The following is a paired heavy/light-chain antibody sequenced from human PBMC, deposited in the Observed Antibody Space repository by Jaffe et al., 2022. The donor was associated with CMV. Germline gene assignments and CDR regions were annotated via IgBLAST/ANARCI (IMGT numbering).Heavy chain of an antibody. CDR2: IDPSDSYT. CDR3: ARQNYYYYMDV. V-gene: IGHV5-10-1*03. CDR1: GYSFTSYW. Sequence: EVQLVQSGAEVKKPGESLRISCKGSGYSFTSYWISWVRQMPGKGLEWMGRIDPSDSYTNYSPSFQGHVTISADKSISTAYLQWSSLKASDTAMYYCARQNYYYYMDVWGKGTTVTVSS. J-gene: IGHJ6*03.
Light chain of an antibody. CDR2: KDS. CDR1: ALPKQY. CDR3: QSADSSGTLTVV. Sequence: SYELTQPPSVSVSPGQTARITCSGDALPKQYAYWYQQKPGQAPVLVIYKDSERPSGIPERFSGSSSGTTVTLTISGVQAEDEADYYCQSADSSGTLTVVFGGGTKLTVL. V-gene: IGLV3-25*03. J-gene: IGLJ2*01.